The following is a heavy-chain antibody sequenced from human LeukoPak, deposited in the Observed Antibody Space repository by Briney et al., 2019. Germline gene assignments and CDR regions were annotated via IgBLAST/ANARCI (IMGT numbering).Heavy chain of an antibody. J-gene: IGHJ4*02. CDR1: GFTFSSAA. CDR2: ISGTNGNT. D-gene: IGHD6-13*01. Sequence: PGGSLRLSCAVSGFTFSSAAMTWARQAPGKGLEWVSVISGTNGNTYYADSVKGRFTISRDNSKNTLYLQMNSLRAEDTAVYYCAIPLGSSWYEVLGYWVQGTLVTVSS. V-gene: IGHV3-23*01. CDR3: AIPLGSSWYEVLGY.